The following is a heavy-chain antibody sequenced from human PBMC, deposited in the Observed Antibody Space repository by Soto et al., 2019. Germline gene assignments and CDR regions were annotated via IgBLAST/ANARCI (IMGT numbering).Heavy chain of an antibody. Sequence: GSLRPSCAASGXTFSSYSISWVRQATGKGLEWVSAISGSGGSTYYADSVKGRFKIYRDNSKNTLYLQMTSLRAEDTAVYYCAKDHPVEPGIAVAGTRDYWGQGTLVTVS. D-gene: IGHD6-19*01. CDR2: ISGSGGST. CDR1: GXTFSSYS. CDR3: AKDHPVEPGIAVAGTRDY. V-gene: IGHV3-23*01. J-gene: IGHJ4*02.